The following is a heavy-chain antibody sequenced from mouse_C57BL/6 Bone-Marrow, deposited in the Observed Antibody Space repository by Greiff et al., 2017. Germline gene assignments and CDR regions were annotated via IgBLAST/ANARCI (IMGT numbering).Heavy chain of an antibody. CDR1: GFTFSSYG. D-gene: IGHD2-3*01. J-gene: IGHJ2*01. CDR2: ISSGGSYT. V-gene: IGHV5-6*01. Sequence: EVQGVESGGDLVKPGGSLKLSCAASGFTFSSYGMSWVRQTPDKRLEWVATISSGGSYTYYPDSVKGRFTISRDNAKNTLYLQMSSLKSEDTAMYYCARGSDGYYPYYFDDWGQGTTLTVSS. CDR3: ARGSDGYYPYYFDD.